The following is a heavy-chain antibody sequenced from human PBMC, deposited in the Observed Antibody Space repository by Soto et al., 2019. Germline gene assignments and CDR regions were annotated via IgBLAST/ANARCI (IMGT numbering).Heavy chain of an antibody. V-gene: IGHV1-46*03. J-gene: IGHJ6*03. CDR1: GYTFTSYY. CDR2: INPSGGST. Sequence: ASVKVSCKASGYTFTSYYMHSVRQAPGQGLEWMGIINPSGGSTSYAQKFQGRVTMARDTSTSTVYMELSSLRSEDTAVYYCARGPGFTNGVCYTRGGYYYYYMDVWGKGTTVPVSS. CDR3: ARGPGFTNGVCYTRGGYYYYYMDV. D-gene: IGHD2-8*01.